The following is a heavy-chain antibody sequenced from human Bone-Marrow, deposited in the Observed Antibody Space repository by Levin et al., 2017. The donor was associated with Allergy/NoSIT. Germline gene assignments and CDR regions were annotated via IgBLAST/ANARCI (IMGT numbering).Heavy chain of an antibody. D-gene: IGHD3-10*01. CDR1: GFTFSSYA. CDR2: ISGSGGST. Sequence: SCAASGFTFSSYAMSWVRQAPGKGLEWVSAISGSGGSTYYADSVKGRFTISRDNSKNTLYLQMNSLRAEDTAVYYCAKAPYYYGPYWYFDLWGRGTLVTVSS. J-gene: IGHJ2*01. V-gene: IGHV3-23*01. CDR3: AKAPYYYGPYWYFDL.